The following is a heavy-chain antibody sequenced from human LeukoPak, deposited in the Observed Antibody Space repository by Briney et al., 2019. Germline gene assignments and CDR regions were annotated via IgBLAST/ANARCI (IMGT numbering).Heavy chain of an antibody. CDR2: IIPIFGTA. J-gene: IGHJ5*02. CDR3: ASTRISVLGLSAPPFDP. CDR1: GGTFSSYA. D-gene: IGHD3/OR15-3a*01. V-gene: IGHV1-69*06. Sequence: SVKVSCKASGGTFSSYAISWVRQAPGRGLEWMGGIIPIFGTANYAQEFQGRVTITADKSTSTAYMELSSLRSEDTAVYYCASTRISVLGLSAPPFDPWGQGTLVTVSS.